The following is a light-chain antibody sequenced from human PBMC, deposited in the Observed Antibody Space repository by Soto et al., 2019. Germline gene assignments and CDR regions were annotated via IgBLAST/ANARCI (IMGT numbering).Light chain of an antibody. J-gene: IGKJ4*01. CDR2: DAS. CDR3: QQYDNSPLN. Sequence: EIVFTQSPSTLSLSPLERATLSLMASQSVSSYLAWYQQKPGQAPRLLIYDASNRATGIADRFSGSGSGTDFTLTISRLEPEDFAVYYCQQYDNSPLNFSGGTKVDIK. CDR1: QSVSSY. V-gene: IGKV3-20*01.